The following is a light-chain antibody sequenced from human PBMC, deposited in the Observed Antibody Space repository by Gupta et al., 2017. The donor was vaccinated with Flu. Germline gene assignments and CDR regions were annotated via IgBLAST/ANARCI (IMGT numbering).Light chain of an antibody. CDR1: SSNIGSNY. CDR2: RNN. CDR3: AAWDDSLRGPR. V-gene: IGLV1-47*01. Sequence: QSVLTQPPSASGTPGQRVTISCSGSSSNIGSNYVYWYQQRPATAPKLLINRNNQRPSGVPARFSCSTSATSASLAISGLRSEEEADYYCAAWDDSLRGPRFGGGTKLTVL. J-gene: IGLJ3*02.